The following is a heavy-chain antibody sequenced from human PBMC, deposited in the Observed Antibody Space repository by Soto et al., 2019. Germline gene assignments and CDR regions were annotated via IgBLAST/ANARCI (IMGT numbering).Heavy chain of an antibody. Sequence: ASVKVSCKASGYTFTSYGISWVRQAPGQGLEWMGWISAYNGNTNYAQKLQGRVTMTTDTSTSTAYMELRSLSSYDTAVYYCASSIVLMVYAPQLGADAFDIWG. V-gene: IGHV1-18*01. CDR2: ISAYNGNT. CDR1: GYTFTSYG. CDR3: ASSIVLMVYAPQLGADAFDI. D-gene: IGHD2-8*01. J-gene: IGHJ3*02.